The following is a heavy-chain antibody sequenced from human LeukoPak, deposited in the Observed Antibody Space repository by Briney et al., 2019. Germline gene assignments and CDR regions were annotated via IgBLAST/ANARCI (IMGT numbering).Heavy chain of an antibody. V-gene: IGHV1-8*01. CDR2: MNPNSGNT. J-gene: IGHJ5*02. CDR1: GYTFTSYD. CDR3: ARGYVPRGLRDLFIFGVVSSNWFDP. D-gene: IGHD3-3*01. Sequence: ASVKVSCKASGYTFTSYDINWVRQATGQGLEWMGWMNPNSGNTGYAQKFQGRVTMTRNTSISTAYMELSSLRPEDTAVYYCARGYVPRGLRDLFIFGVVSSNWFDPWGQGTLVTVSS.